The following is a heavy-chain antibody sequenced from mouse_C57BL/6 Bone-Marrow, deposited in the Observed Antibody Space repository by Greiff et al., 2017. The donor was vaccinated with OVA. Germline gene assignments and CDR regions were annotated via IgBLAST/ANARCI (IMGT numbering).Heavy chain of an antibody. CDR3: ARLRRRAWYAMDY. Sequence: QVQLQQPGAELVKPGASVKMSCKASGYTFTSYWITWVKQRPGQGLEWIGDIYPGSGSTNYNEKFKSKATLTVDTSSSTAYMQLSSLTSGDSAVYYCARLRRRAWYAMDYWGQGTSVTVSS. CDR1: GYTFTSYW. D-gene: IGHD2-12*01. V-gene: IGHV1-55*01. CDR2: IYPGSGST. J-gene: IGHJ4*01.